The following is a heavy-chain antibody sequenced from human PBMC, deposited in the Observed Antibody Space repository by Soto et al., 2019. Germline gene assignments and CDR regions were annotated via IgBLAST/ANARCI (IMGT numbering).Heavy chain of an antibody. CDR2: INAGNGNT. J-gene: IGHJ2*01. CDR1: GYTFTSYA. D-gene: IGHD1-26*01. CDR3: ARARSLYWYFDL. V-gene: IGHV1-3*01. Sequence: QVQLVQSGAEVKKPGASVKVSCKASGYTFTSYAMHWVRQAPGQRLEWMGWINAGNGNTKYSQKFQGRVTITRDTFSSTGYIELCILRSDDTDVYNCARARSLYWYFDLWGRGTLVTVSS.